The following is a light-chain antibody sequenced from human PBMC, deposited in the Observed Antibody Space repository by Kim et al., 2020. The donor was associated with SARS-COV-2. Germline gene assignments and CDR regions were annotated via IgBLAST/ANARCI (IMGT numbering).Light chain of an antibody. CDR2: SAS. V-gene: IGKV1-9*01. Sequence: ASVGYRVTITCRASLDISTSLAWYQQKPGKAPRLIIYSASILQSGVPSRFRGSGYGADFTLTITNLQPEDFATYHCQQLSSYPVTFGGGTKVDI. CDR3: QQLSSYPVT. J-gene: IGKJ4*01. CDR1: LDISTS.